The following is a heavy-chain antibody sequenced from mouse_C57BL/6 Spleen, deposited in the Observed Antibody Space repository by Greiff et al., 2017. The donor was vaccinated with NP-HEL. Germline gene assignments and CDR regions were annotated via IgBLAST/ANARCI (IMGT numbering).Heavy chain of an antibody. D-gene: IGHD3-2*02. CDR1: GYAFTSSW. CDR3: ALQLRRTRAMDY. J-gene: IGHJ4*01. CDR2: IYPGDGDT. Sequence: QVQLQQSGPELVKPGASVKISCKASGYAFTSSWMHWVKQRPGQGLEWIGRIYPGDGDTNSIGKFKGKATLTADKSSSTAYMPLSSLTSEDSEVYFCALQLRRTRAMDYWGQGTSVTVSS. V-gene: IGHV1-82*01.